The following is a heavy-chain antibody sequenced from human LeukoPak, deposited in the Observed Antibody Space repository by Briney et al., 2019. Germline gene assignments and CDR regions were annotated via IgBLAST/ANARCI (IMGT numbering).Heavy chain of an antibody. CDR1: GYTFTSYD. J-gene: IGHJ6*02. V-gene: IGHV1-8*01. CDR3: ARAYSRPSSIADRRGGYYGMDV. D-gene: IGHD6-6*01. CDR2: MNPNSGNT. Sequence: ASVKVSCKASGYTFTSYDINWVRRATRQELEGMGWMNPNSGNTGYAHKFQGRVTMTRNTSISTAYVELSSLRSEDTAVYYCARAYSRPSSIADRRGGYYGMDVWGQGTTVTVSS.